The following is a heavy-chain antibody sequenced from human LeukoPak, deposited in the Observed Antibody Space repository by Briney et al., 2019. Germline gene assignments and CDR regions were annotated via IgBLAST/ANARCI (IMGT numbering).Heavy chain of an antibody. V-gene: IGHV4-59*05. J-gene: IGHJ5*02. Sequence: SETLSLTCSVSGGSIGSYHWSWIRQPPGKALEWIGSVYRSGSTYYNSSLKSRVTISVDTSKNQFSLRLSSVTAADTAVYYCAPTPANNWFDPWGQGTLVTVSS. CDR3: APTPANNWFDP. CDR1: GGSIGSYH. CDR2: VYRSGST.